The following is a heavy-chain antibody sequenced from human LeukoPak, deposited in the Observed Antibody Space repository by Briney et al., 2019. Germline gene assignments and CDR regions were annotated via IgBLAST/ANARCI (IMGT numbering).Heavy chain of an antibody. V-gene: IGHV3-23*01. J-gene: IGHJ4*02. CDR2: ISGSGGST. D-gene: IGHD3-22*01. Sequence: TGGSLRLSCAASGFTFSSYAMSWVRQAPGKGLEWVSAISGSGGSTYYADSVKGRFTISRDNSKNTLYLQMNSLRAEDTAVYYCAKEYGPSRYYYDSSGYSFFDYWGQGTLVTVSS. CDR3: AKEYGPSRYYYDSSGYSFFDY. CDR1: GFTFSSYA.